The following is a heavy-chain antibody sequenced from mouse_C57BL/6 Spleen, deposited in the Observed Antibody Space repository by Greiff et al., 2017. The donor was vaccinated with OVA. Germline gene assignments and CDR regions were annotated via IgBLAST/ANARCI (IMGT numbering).Heavy chain of an antibody. J-gene: IGHJ4*01. D-gene: IGHD2-5*01. CDR3: ARCDSNSGMDY. V-gene: IGHV1-82*01. CDR2: IYPGDGDT. CDR1: GYAFSSSW. Sequence: QVQLQQSGPELVKPGASVKISCKASGYAFSSSWMNWVKQRPGTGLEWIGRIYPGDGDTKYNGKFKGKATLTADNSYSTAYMQLSSLTSEDSAVYFCARCDSNSGMDYWGQGTSGTVSS.